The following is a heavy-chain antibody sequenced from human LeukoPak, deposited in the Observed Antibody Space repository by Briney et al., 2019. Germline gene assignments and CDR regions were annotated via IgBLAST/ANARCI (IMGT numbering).Heavy chain of an antibody. CDR1: GFTFSSYW. D-gene: IGHD5-18*01. Sequence: GGSLRLSCAASGFTFSSYWMHWVRQAPGKGLVWVSRINTDGSSTSYADSVKGRFTISRDNSKNTLSLQMNSLKAEDTAIYYCAKESPYSSPRNYYFDYWGQGTLVTVSS. V-gene: IGHV3-74*01. CDR2: INTDGSST. J-gene: IGHJ4*02. CDR3: AKESPYSSPRNYYFDY.